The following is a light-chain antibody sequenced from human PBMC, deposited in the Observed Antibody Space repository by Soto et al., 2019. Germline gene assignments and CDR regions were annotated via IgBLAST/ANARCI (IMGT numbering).Light chain of an antibody. V-gene: IGKV1-39*01. CDR3: QQSYSTPPT. Sequence: DIQMTQSPSSLSASVADRVTITCRASRSISTYLNWYQQKPGKAPKLLIYGASSLQSGVPSRFSGSGSGTDFTLTISSLQPEDFTTYYCQQSYSTPPTFGGGTEVEIK. J-gene: IGKJ4*01. CDR1: RSISTY. CDR2: GAS.